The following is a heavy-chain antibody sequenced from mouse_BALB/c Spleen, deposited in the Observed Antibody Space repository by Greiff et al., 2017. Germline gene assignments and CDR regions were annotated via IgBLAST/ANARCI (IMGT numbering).Heavy chain of an antibody. V-gene: IGHV1-87*01. CDR3: ARLGNGYDFDY. D-gene: IGHD2-2*01. CDR1: GYTFTSYW. Sequence: QVQLQQSGAELARPGASVKLSCKASGYTFTSYWMQWVKQRPGQGLEWIGAIYPGDGDTRYTQKFKGKATLTADKSSSTAYMQSSSLASEDSAVYFFARLGNGYDFDYWGQGTTLTVSS. CDR2: IYPGDGDT. J-gene: IGHJ2*01.